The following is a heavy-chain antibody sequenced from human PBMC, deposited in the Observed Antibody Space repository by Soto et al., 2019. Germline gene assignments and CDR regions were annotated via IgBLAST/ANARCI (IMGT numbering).Heavy chain of an antibody. CDR1: GGSISSGGYY. Sequence: SETLSLTCTVSGGSISSGGYYWSWIRPHPGKGLEWIGDINHSGSTNYNPSLKSRVTISVDTSKNQFSLKLSSVTAADTAVYYCARGRRFPTVTTVWFDPWGQGTLVTVSS. V-gene: IGHV4-31*03. D-gene: IGHD4-17*01. J-gene: IGHJ5*02. CDR2: INHSGST. CDR3: ARGRRFPTVTTVWFDP.